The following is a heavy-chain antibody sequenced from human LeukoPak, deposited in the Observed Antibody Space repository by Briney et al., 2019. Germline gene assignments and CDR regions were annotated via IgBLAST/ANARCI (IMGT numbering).Heavy chain of an antibody. CDR2: ISSSGSTI. V-gene: IGHV3-48*04. CDR1: GFTFSSYW. J-gene: IGHJ3*02. CDR3: ARRTGLTDAFDI. D-gene: IGHD4-23*01. Sequence: GGSLRLSCAASGFTFSSYWMSWVRQAPGKGLEWVSYISSSGSTIYYADSVKGRFTISRDNAKNSLYLQMNSLRAEDTAVYYCARRTGLTDAFDIWGQGTMVTVSS.